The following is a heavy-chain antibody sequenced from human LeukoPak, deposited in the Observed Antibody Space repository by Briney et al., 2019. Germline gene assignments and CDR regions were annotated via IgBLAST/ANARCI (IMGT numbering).Heavy chain of an antibody. D-gene: IGHD3-10*01. Sequence: SETLSLTCAVYGVSFSGYYWSWIRQPPGKGLEWVGEINHSGSTNYNPSLKSRVTISVDTSKNQFSLKLSSVTAADTAVYYCASGELLYYYGSGSYYNAGPVWMDVWGQGTTGTVSS. CDR3: ASGELLYYYGSGSYYNAGPVWMDV. CDR1: GVSFSGYY. V-gene: IGHV4-34*01. CDR2: INHSGST. J-gene: IGHJ6*02.